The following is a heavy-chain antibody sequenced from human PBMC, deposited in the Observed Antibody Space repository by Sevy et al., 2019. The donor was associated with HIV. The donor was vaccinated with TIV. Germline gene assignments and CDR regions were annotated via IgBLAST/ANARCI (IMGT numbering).Heavy chain of an antibody. V-gene: IGHV3-7*01. D-gene: IGHD2-2*01. CDR1: GFTFSSYW. Sequence: GGSLRLSCAASGFTFSSYWMSWVRQAPGKGLEWVANIKQDGSEKYYVDSVKGRFTISRDNAKNSLYLQMNSLRAEDTAVYYCARGEGGYCSSTSCYDVQYYYYYMDVWGKGTTVTGSS. CDR2: IKQDGSEK. J-gene: IGHJ6*03. CDR3: ARGEGGYCSSTSCYDVQYYYYYMDV.